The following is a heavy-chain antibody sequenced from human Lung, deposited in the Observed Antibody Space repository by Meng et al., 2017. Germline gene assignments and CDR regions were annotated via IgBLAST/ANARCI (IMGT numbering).Heavy chain of an antibody. D-gene: IGHD6-19*01. CDR2: IIDSGST. CDR3: VRRTYSSGWYFDY. J-gene: IGHJ4*02. V-gene: IGHV4-34*02. CDR1: GGSFSGYY. Sequence: QGQLQHWGAGLLKPSETLSLTCAVYGGSFSGYYWSWIRQPPGKGLEWIGEIIDSGSTNYNPSLKSRVTISVDTSKNQFSLRVTSVTAADRAVYYCVRRTYSSGWYFDYWGQGTLVTVSS.